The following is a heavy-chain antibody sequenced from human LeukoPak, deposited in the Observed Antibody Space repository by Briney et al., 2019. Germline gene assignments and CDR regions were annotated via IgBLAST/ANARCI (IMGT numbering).Heavy chain of an antibody. CDR2: I. CDR3: ARASSTSCPEWFDP. Sequence: GGSLRLSCAASGFTFSSYAMSWVRQAPGEGLEWVSAIKGRFTISRDNSKNTLYLQMNSLRAEDTAVYYCARASSTSCPEWFDPWGQGTLVTVSS. CDR1: GFTFSSYA. J-gene: IGHJ5*02. V-gene: IGHV3-23*01. D-gene: IGHD2-2*01.